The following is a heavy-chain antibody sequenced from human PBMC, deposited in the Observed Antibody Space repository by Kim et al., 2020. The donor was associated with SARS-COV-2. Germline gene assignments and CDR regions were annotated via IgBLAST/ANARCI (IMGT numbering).Heavy chain of an antibody. CDR1: GYTFTGYY. D-gene: IGHD6-19*01. Sequence: ASVKVSCKASGYTFTGYYMHWVRQAPGQGLEWMGWINPNSGGTNYAQKFQGRVTMTRDTSISTAYMELSRLRSDDTAVYYCARVDFTRAYSSGWSLDYWGQGTLVTVSS. J-gene: IGHJ4*02. CDR2: INPNSGGT. V-gene: IGHV1-2*02. CDR3: ARVDFTRAYSSGWSLDY.